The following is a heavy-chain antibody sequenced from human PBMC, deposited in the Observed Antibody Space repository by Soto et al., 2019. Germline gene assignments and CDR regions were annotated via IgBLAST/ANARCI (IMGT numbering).Heavy chain of an antibody. V-gene: IGHV4-59*01. CDR1: GGSISSYY. CDR3: ARGGGGYSSGYPFDY. Sequence: SETLSLTCTVSGGSISSYYWSWIRQPPGKGLEWIGYIYYNGSTNYNPSLKSRVTISVDTSKNQFSLKLSSVTAADTAVYYCARGGGGYSSGYPFDYWGQGTLVTVSS. D-gene: IGHD6-19*01. CDR2: IYYNGST. J-gene: IGHJ4*02.